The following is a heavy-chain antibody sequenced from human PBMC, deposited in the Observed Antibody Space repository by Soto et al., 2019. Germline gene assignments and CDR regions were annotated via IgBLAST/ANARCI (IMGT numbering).Heavy chain of an antibody. CDR3: ARVEYSGYPRI. V-gene: IGHV4-59*01. D-gene: IGHD5-12*01. J-gene: IGHJ4*02. CDR1: GGSISSYY. CDR2: IYFSGST. Sequence: SETLSLTCTVSGGSISSYYWSWIRQSPGKRLEWIGYIYFSGSTNYNPSLKSRVTISGDTSKNQFSLKLTSVTAADTAVYYCARVEYSGYPRIWGQGTLVTVSS.